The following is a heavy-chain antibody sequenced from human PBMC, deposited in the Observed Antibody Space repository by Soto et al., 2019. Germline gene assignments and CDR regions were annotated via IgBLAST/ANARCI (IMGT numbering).Heavy chain of an antibody. V-gene: IGHV3-48*01. D-gene: IGHD3-3*01. CDR1: GFILSSYS. J-gene: IGHJ5*02. CDR2: ISSSSSTI. Sequence: GXSLRFSCAASGFILSSYSLNWVRQAPVNGLEWVSYISSSSSTIYYADSVKGRFTISRDNAKNSLYLQMNSLRAEDTAVYYCARESRFLEWLSLNWFDPWGQGTLVTV. CDR3: ARESRFLEWLSLNWFDP.